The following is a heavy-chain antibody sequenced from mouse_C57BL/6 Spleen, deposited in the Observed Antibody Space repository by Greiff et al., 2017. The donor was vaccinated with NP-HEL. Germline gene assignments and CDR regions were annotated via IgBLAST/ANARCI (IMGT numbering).Heavy chain of an antibody. CDR3: TGVGTDAY. J-gene: IGHJ3*01. CDR1: GFTFSNYW. D-gene: IGHD4-1*01. V-gene: IGHV6-3*01. CDR2: IRLKSDNYAT. Sequence: EVHLVESGGGLVQPGGSMKLSCVASGFTFSNYWMNWVRQSPEKGLEWVAQIRLKSDNYATHYAESVKGRFTISRDDSKSSVYLQMNNLRAEDTGIYYCTGVGTDAYWGQGTLVTVS.